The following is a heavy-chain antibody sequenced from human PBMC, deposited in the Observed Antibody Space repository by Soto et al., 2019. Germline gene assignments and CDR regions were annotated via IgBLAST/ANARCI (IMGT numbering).Heavy chain of an antibody. V-gene: IGHV3-11*05. Sequence: PGGPMRLSCRVSGFSISDYTMNWISKTPGLGLEWLAFITQTSGDTYYADTVKGRFTISRHNGKSSLNLEMSDLRAEDTTVYYCTRDLGWAFDYWGRGTLVPAPQ. J-gene: IGHJ4*02. D-gene: IGHD6-19*01. CDR3: TRDLGWAFDY. CDR1: GFSISDYT. CDR2: ITQTSGDT.